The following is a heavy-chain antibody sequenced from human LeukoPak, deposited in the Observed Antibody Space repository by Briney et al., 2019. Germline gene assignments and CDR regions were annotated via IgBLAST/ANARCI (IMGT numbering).Heavy chain of an antibody. D-gene: IGHD2-15*01. CDR2: INHSGST. V-gene: IGHV4-34*01. Sequence: SETLSLTCAVYGGSFSGYYWSWIRQPPGKGLEWIGEINHSGSTNYNPSLKSRVTISVDTSKNQFSLKLSSVTAADTAVYYCARDSDLSAQDNKALFDYWGQGTLVTVSS. J-gene: IGHJ4*02. CDR3: ARDSDLSAQDNKALFDY. CDR1: GGSFSGYY.